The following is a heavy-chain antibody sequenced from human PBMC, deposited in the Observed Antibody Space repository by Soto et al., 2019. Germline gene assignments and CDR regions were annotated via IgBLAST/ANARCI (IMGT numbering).Heavy chain of an antibody. J-gene: IGHJ5*02. Sequence: QITLKESGPTLVKPTQTLTLTCTFSGFSLTTSGVGVGWIRQPPGKALEWLALIYWDDDKRYSPSLKSRLTSSKDNSKNQVVLTMTNMDPADTATFFCAHRTTTVTWWFDPWGQGTLGSVSS. CDR3: AHRTTTVTWWFDP. CDR1: GFSLTTSGVG. V-gene: IGHV2-5*02. CDR2: IYWDDDK. D-gene: IGHD4-17*01.